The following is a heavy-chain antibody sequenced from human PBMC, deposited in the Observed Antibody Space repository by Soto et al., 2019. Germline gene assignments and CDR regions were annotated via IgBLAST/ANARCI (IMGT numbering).Heavy chain of an antibody. J-gene: IGHJ5*02. D-gene: IGHD3-10*01. CDR3: ARDSRYGSGSYVNWFAP. Sequence: ASVKVSCKAAGYTFTSYGISWVRQAPGQGLEWMGWISAYNGNTNYAQKLQGRVTMTTDTSTSTAYMELRSLRSDDTAVYYCARDSRYGSGSYVNWFAPWGLGTLVPVSS. V-gene: IGHV1-18*01. CDR1: GYTFTSYG. CDR2: ISAYNGNT.